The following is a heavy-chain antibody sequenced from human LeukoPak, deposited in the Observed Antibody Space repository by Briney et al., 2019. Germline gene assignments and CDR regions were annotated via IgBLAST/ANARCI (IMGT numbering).Heavy chain of an antibody. CDR1: GYTFSNYG. D-gene: IGHD5-18*01. V-gene: IGHV1-18*01. Sequence: ASGSLSSQASGYTFSNYGISWVRQAPGQWLEWMGWISPYNGHTNYAQKFQGRVTMTTDTSTSTAYMELRSLRSDDTAVYYCARDVVDTVRVEGYWGQGTLVAVSS. CDR2: ISPYNGHT. J-gene: IGHJ4*02. CDR3: ARDVVDTVRVEGY.